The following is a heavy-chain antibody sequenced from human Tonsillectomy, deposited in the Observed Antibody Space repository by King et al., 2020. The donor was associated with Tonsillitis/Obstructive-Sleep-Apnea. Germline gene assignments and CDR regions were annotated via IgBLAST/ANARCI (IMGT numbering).Heavy chain of an antibody. CDR2: IKSKTYGGTT. Sequence: VQLVESGGGLVKPGGSLRLSCAASGFTFSNAWMSWVRQAPGKGLEGVGGIKSKTYGGTTDYAAPVKGRFTISRDDSKNTLYLQMNSLKTEDTAVYYCTTDDYGDYVPSYFDYWGQGTLVTVSS. J-gene: IGHJ4*02. CDR1: GFTFSNAW. D-gene: IGHD4-17*01. CDR3: TTDDYGDYVPSYFDY. V-gene: IGHV3-15*01.